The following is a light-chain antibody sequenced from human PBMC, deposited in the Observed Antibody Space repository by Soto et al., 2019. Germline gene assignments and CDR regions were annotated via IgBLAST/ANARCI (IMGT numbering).Light chain of an antibody. Sequence: DIQMTQSPSTLSASVGDRVTITFRASQSVTNWLAWYQQKPGKAPKLLIFDASSLQSGVPSRFSGGGSGTEFTLSISSLQPDDFATYYCQQYNSYGTFGQGTKVDI. CDR1: QSVTNW. CDR3: QQYNSYGT. CDR2: DAS. J-gene: IGKJ1*01. V-gene: IGKV1-5*01.